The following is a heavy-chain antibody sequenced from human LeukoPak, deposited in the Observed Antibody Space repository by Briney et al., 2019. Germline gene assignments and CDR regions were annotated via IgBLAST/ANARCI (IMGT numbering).Heavy chain of an antibody. J-gene: IGHJ6*04. V-gene: IGHV3-9*01. CDR3: AKDISGFEEMATIWGPMDV. CDR2: ISWNSGSI. D-gene: IGHD5-24*01. Sequence: PGRSLRLSCAASGFTFDDYAMHWVRQAPGKGLEWVSGISWNSGSIGYADSVKGRFTISRDNAKNSLYLQMNSLRAEDTALYYCAKDISGFEEMATIWGPMDVWGKGTTVTISS. CDR1: GFTFDDYA.